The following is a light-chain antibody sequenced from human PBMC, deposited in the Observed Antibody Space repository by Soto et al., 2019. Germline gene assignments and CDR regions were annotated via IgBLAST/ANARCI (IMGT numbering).Light chain of an antibody. CDR3: MPPLQSWT. Sequence: EIVMTRSPLSLPVTPGEPSAISRRSSQSLLHSKGYNYWDWYLQKHGQSPQLLIYLGSNRASGVPDTFSGSGSGTDFTLQISRAEAEDVGVYCCMPPLQSWTFGQRTKV. V-gene: IGKV2-28*01. J-gene: IGKJ1*01. CDR2: LGS. CDR1: QSLLHSKGYNY.